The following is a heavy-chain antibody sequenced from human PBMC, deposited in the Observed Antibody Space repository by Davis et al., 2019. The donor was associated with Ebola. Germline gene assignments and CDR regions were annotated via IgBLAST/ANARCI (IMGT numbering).Heavy chain of an antibody. J-gene: IGHJ4*02. CDR1: GGTFHNYF. Sequence: SVKVSCKASGGTFHNYFYSWVRQAPGQGLEWMGGINPISRTTNYTHKFQGRLTITADESLRTAYMDLSSLTSGDTAVYYCTKDPSPYYDFWSGYDDWGQGTLVIVSA. V-gene: IGHV1-69*13. D-gene: IGHD3-3*01. CDR2: INPISRTT. CDR3: TKDPSPYYDFWSGYDD.